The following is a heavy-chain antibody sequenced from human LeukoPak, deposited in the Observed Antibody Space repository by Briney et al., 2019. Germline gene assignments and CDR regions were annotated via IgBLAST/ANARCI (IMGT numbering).Heavy chain of an antibody. V-gene: IGHV3-11*01. CDR1: GFTFGDYY. D-gene: IGHD6-19*01. J-gene: IGHJ4*02. CDR2: ISSSGSTI. CDR3: ARENEGKQWVSLDY. Sequence: PGGSLRLSCAASGFTFGDYYMSWIRQAPGKGLEWVSYISSSGSTIYYADSVKGRFTISRDNAKNSLYLQMNSLRAEDTAVYYCARENEGKQWVSLDYWGQGTLVTVSS.